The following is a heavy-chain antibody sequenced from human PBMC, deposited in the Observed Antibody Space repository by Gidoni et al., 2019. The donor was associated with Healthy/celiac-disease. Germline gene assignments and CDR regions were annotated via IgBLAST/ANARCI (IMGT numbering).Heavy chain of an antibody. CDR3: AHRYGYSSGWYDY. J-gene: IGHJ4*02. CDR2: IYWDDDK. Sequence: QITLKESGPTLVKPTQTLTLTCTLSGFPLSTSGVGVGWIRQPSGKALEWLALIYWDDDKRYSPSLKNRRTITKNTTKIQAVLTKTNMDPVDTATYYCAHRYGYSSGWYDYWGQGTLVTVSS. D-gene: IGHD6-19*01. V-gene: IGHV2-5*02. CDR1: GFPLSTSGVG.